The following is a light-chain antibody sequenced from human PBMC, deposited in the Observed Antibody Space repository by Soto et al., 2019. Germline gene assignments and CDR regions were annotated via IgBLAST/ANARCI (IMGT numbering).Light chain of an antibody. CDR2: EVS. V-gene: IGLV2-14*01. Sequence: QSVLTQPASVSGSPGQSITISCTGTSSDVGRYNYVSWYQQHPGKAPKLMIYEVSNRPSGVSNRFSGSKSGNTASLTISGLQAEDEADYYCSSYTGGSTYVFGTGTKLTVL. CDR1: SSDVGRYNY. CDR3: SSYTGGSTYV. J-gene: IGLJ1*01.